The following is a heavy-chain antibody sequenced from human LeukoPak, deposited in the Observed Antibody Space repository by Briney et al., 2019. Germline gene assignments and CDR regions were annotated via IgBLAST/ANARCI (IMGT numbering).Heavy chain of an antibody. CDR3: ARDLRSEWELLFWFDP. D-gene: IGHD1-26*01. Sequence: SETLSLTCTVSGYSISSGYYWGWIRQPPGKGLEWIGRIHTTGSTNYNPFVESRATISLDTSKNQFSLKLSSVTAADTAVYYCARDLRSEWELLFWFDPWGQGTLVTVSS. CDR2: IHTTGST. CDR1: GYSISSGYY. V-gene: IGHV4-38-2*02. J-gene: IGHJ5*02.